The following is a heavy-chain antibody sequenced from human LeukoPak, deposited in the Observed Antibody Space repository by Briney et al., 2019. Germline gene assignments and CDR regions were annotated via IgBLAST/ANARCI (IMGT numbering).Heavy chain of an antibody. Sequence: RGSLRLSCAASGFIFRNYAMRWVRQAPGKGLEWVSAISGGGGDRFYADSVKGRFTISRDNSKNTLYLQMSSLRVEDTAVYYCGKAEAGTYYFDYWGQGTLVTVSS. CDR1: GFIFRNYA. CDR2: ISGGGGDR. J-gene: IGHJ4*02. V-gene: IGHV3-23*01. CDR3: GKAEAGTYYFDY. D-gene: IGHD6-19*01.